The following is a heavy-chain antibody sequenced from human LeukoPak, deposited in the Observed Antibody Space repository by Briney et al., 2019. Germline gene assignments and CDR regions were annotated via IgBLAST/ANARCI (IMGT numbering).Heavy chain of an antibody. V-gene: IGHV4-34*01. CDR3: ARGQYYYGSGWINWFDP. D-gene: IGHD3-10*01. CDR1: GGSFSGYF. Sequence: SETLSLTCAVHGGSFSGYFWSWIRQPPGKGLEWIGEINHSGSTNYNPSLKSRITISVDTSKNQFSPKLTSVTAADTAVYYCARGQYYYGSGWINWFDPWGQGTLVTVSS. CDR2: INHSGST. J-gene: IGHJ5*02.